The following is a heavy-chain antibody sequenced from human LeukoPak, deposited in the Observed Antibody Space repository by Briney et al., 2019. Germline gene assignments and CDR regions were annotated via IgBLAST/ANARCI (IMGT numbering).Heavy chain of an antibody. CDR1: GGSISSGDYY. J-gene: IGHJ6*02. CDR3: AREYGAYCGGDCYSGMSYYYYGMDV. Sequence: PSETLSLTCTVSGGSISSGDYYWSWLRQPPGKGVEWIGYIYYSGSTYYNPSLKSRVTISVDTSKNQFSLKLSSVTAADTAVYYCAREYGAYCGGDCYSGMSYYYYGMDVWGQGTTVTVSS. D-gene: IGHD2-21*02. CDR2: IYYSGST. V-gene: IGHV4-30-4*01.